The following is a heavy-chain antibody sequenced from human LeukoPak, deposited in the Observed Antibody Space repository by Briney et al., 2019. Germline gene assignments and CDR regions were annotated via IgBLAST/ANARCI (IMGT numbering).Heavy chain of an antibody. J-gene: IGHJ4*02. Sequence: GGSLRLSCAASGFTFSSYGMSWGRQAPGKGLEWFSVIYSGDTTYYADSVKGRFTISRDNSKNTLYLQMNSLRAEDTAVYYCARGRSGWYLYFDYWGQGTLVTVSS. V-gene: IGHV3-66*01. CDR3: ARGRSGWYLYFDY. CDR1: GFTFSSYG. CDR2: IYSGDTT. D-gene: IGHD6-19*01.